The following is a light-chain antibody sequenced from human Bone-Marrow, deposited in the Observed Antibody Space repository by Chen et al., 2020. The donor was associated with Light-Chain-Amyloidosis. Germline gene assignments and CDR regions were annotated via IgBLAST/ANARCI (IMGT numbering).Light chain of an antibody. Sequence: SYILTQPPSVSVAPGQTARITCGGDNIGSKSVHWYQQRPGQAPVLVVHDDTDRPSGIPERFSGSNSGNTATLTITGVEAGDEAGYFCQVWDNSDDHPVLGGGTQLTVL. V-gene: IGLV3-21*02. CDR1: NIGSKS. J-gene: IGLJ3*02. CDR2: DDT. CDR3: QVWDNSDDHPV.